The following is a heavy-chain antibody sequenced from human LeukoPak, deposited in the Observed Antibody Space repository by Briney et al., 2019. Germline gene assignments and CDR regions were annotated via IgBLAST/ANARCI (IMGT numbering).Heavy chain of an antibody. CDR2: IGYDGSNK. CDR3: VKDIDYGSGTYFKSFDY. D-gene: IGHD3-10*01. CDR1: GFTFTSYG. V-gene: IGHV3-30*02. J-gene: IGHJ4*02. Sequence: PGGSLRLSCAASGFTFTSYGMHWVRQAPGKGLERVAFIGYDGSNKYYADSVKGRFTISRDNSKNTLYLQMNSLRAEDTAVYYCVKDIDYGSGTYFKSFDYWGQGTLVTVSS.